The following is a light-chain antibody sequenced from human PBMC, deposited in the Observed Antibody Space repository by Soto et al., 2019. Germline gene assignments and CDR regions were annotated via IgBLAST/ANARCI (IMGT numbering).Light chain of an antibody. J-gene: IGKJ1*01. CDR1: QSVSSY. Sequence: IVLTQSPATLSLSPGERATLSCRASQSVSSYLAWYQQKPGQAPRILIYGASTRATGVPARFSGSGSGTEFTLTISSLQSEDFAVYYSQQYNNWPQPFGQGTKVDI. CDR3: QQYNNWPQP. CDR2: GAS. V-gene: IGKV3-15*01.